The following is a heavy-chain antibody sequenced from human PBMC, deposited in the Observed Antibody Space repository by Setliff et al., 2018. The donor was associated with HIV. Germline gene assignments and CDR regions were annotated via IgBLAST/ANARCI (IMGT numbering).Heavy chain of an antibody. CDR3: AKSRTIYGEVIIQWAYMDV. D-gene: IGHD3-3*01. CDR2: ITSDGSNE. CDR1: GFIFSNYA. J-gene: IGHJ6*02. V-gene: IGHV3-30*04. Sequence: GGSLRLSCAASGFIFSNYAMQWVRQAPGKGLEWVAAITSDGSNEYYADSVKGRFTISRDNSKNTLYVQMNSLRVEDTAVYYCAKSRTIYGEVIIQWAYMDVWGQGTTVTVSS.